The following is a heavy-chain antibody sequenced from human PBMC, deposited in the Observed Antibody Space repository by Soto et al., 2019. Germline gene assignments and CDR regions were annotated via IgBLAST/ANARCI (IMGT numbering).Heavy chain of an antibody. D-gene: IGHD4-17*01. CDR3: ARSRYGAITNPYYFDY. CDR2: IYYSGST. CDR1: GGSISSSSYY. Sequence: SETLSLTCTVSGGSISSSSYYWSWVRQPPGKGLEWIGYIYYSGSTNYNPSLKNRVTISVDTSKNQFSLKLSSVTAADTAVYYCARSRYGAITNPYYFDYWGQGTLVTVSS. J-gene: IGHJ4*02. V-gene: IGHV4-61*01.